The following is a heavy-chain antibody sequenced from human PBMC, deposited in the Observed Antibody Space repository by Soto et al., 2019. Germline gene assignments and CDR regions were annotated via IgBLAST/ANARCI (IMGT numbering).Heavy chain of an antibody. CDR3: AREAGLDWLVDV. D-gene: IGHD3-9*01. V-gene: IGHV4-59*01. CDR2: IYYSGST. Sequence: PSETLSLTCTVSGGSISSYYWSWIRQPPGKGLEWIGYIYYSGSTNYNPSLKSRVTISVDTSKKQFSLKLSSVNAADTAVYYCAREAGLDWLVDVWGQGNTVTVSS. CDR1: GGSISSYY. J-gene: IGHJ6*02.